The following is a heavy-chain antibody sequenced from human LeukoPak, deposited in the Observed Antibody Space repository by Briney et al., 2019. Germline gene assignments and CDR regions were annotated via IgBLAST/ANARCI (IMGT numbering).Heavy chain of an antibody. Sequence: GGSLRLSCAASGFTFSSYWMSWVRQAPGKGLEWVANIKQDGSEKYYVDSVKGRFTISRDNAKNSLYLQMNSLRAEDTAVYYCARDYDDSPGNYYYYMDVWGKGTTVTVSS. CDR2: IKQDGSEK. CDR3: ARDYDDSPGNYYYYMDV. V-gene: IGHV3-7*01. CDR1: GFTFSSYW. D-gene: IGHD4-17*01. J-gene: IGHJ6*03.